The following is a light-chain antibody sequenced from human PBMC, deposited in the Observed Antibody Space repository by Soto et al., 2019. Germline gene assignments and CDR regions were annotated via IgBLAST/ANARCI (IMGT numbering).Light chain of an antibody. V-gene: IGKV3-20*01. CDR3: QQYGSSLGVT. J-gene: IGKJ4*01. CDR2: GTS. Sequence: EIVLTQSPGTLSLSPGERATLSCRASQYVSTTFFAWYQQKPGQAPRLLIYGTSNRATGIPDRFSGSGSGTDFTLTISRLEPEDFAVYYCQQYGSSLGVTFGGGTKVDIK. CDR1: QYVSTTF.